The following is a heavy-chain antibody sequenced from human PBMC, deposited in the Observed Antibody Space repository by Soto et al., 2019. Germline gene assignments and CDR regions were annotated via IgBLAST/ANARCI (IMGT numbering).Heavy chain of an antibody. CDR2: ISGSGGST. V-gene: IGHV3-23*01. D-gene: IGHD6-19*01. Sequence: EVQLLESGGGLVQPGGSLRLSCAAPGFTFSNYAMNWVRQAPGKGLEWVSVISGSGGSTYYADSVKGRFTTSRDNSKNSLYLQMISLRGEAAAVYYCARRSSGWYFDYWGQGTLVTVSS. CDR3: ARRSSGWYFDY. CDR1: GFTFSNYA. J-gene: IGHJ4*02.